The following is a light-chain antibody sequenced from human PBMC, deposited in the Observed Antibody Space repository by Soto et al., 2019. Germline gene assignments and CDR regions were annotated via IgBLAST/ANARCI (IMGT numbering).Light chain of an antibody. Sequence: QSVLTQPPSASGTPGQRVTISCSGSSSNIGSNIVNWYQQLPGTAPKLLIYGNNQRPSGVPDRFSGSKSGTSASLAISGLQSEDEADYYCAAWDDSLNGRMVFGGGTKLTVL. CDR3: AAWDDSLNGRMV. J-gene: IGLJ2*01. CDR2: GNN. CDR1: SSNIGSNI. V-gene: IGLV1-44*01.